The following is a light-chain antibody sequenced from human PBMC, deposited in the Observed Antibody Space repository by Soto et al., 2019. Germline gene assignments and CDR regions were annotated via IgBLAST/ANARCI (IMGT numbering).Light chain of an antibody. J-gene: IGKJ1*01. CDR3: QQYGSSPWT. CDR1: QSVSSSY. Sequence: EIVLTQSPGTLSLSPGERATLSCRASQSVSSSYLAWYQQKPGQAPRPLIYGASSRAIGIPDRFSGSGSGTAFTLPISRLEPEDFAVYYCQQYGSSPWTFGQGNKVEIK. V-gene: IGKV3-20*01. CDR2: GAS.